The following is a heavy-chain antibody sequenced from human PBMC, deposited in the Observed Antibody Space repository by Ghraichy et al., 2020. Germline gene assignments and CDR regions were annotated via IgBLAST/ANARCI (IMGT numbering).Heavy chain of an antibody. Sequence: GGSLRLSCAASGFTFSSYAMSWVRQAPGKGLEWVSAISGSGGSTYYADSVKGRFTISRDNSKNTLYLQMNSLRAEDTAVYYCAKDRSLYGDYVYYYYGMDVWGQGTTVTVSS. D-gene: IGHD4-17*01. CDR3: AKDRSLYGDYVYYYYGMDV. CDR1: GFTFSSYA. CDR2: ISGSGGST. V-gene: IGHV3-23*01. J-gene: IGHJ6*02.